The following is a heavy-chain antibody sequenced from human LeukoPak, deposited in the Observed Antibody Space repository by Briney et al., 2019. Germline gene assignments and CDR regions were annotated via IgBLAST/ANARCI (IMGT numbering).Heavy chain of an antibody. CDR3: APKMATIDY. Sequence: PGGSLRLSCAASGFTFSNYNMNWVRQTPGKGLEWVSSISGISSYIYYRDSVKGRFTISRDNSKNTLYLQMNSLRAEDTAVYYCAPKMATIDYWGQGTLVTVSS. V-gene: IGHV3-21*04. D-gene: IGHD5-24*01. CDR1: GFTFSNYN. J-gene: IGHJ4*02. CDR2: ISGISSYI.